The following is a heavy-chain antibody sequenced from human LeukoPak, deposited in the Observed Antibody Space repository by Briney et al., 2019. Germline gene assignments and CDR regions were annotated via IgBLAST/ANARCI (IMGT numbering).Heavy chain of an antibody. J-gene: IGHJ4*02. D-gene: IGHD3-16*01. Sequence: SETLSLTCTVSGGSISMYYWSWIRQPPGKGLEWIGYIYYSGSTNYNPSLKSRVIMSLDASKNQFALKLSSVTAADTAVYYGASGVRYFDYGGQGTVVTVSS. CDR3: ASGVRYFDY. CDR2: IYYSGST. CDR1: GGSISMYY. V-gene: IGHV4-59*01.